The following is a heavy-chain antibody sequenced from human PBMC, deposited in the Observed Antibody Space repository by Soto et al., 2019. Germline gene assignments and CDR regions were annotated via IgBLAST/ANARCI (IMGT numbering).Heavy chain of an antibody. Sequence: SVKVSCKASGFTFSSSAVQWVRQARGQRLEWIGWIVVGSGNTNYAQKFQERVTITRDMSTSTVYMELSSLRSEDTAVYYCAXDGYYESSGYYPWDAFDIWGQGTMVTVSS. CDR3: AXDGYYESSGYYPWDAFDI. D-gene: IGHD3-22*01. CDR2: IVVGSGNT. CDR1: GFTFSSSA. J-gene: IGHJ3*02. V-gene: IGHV1-58*01.